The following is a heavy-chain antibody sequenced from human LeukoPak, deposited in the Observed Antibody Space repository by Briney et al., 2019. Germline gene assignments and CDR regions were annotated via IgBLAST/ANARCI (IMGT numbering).Heavy chain of an antibody. Sequence: GSLRLSCATSGFTLSSYGMHWVRQAPGKGLEWIGEINHSGSTNYNPSLKSRVTISVDTSKNQFSLKLSSVTAADTAVYYCARGLEGGTMVRESADYYYYYYMDVWGKGTTVTVSS. V-gene: IGHV4-34*01. CDR3: ARGLEGGTMVRESADYYYYYYMDV. CDR2: INHSGST. J-gene: IGHJ6*03. D-gene: IGHD3-10*01. CDR1: GFTLSSYG.